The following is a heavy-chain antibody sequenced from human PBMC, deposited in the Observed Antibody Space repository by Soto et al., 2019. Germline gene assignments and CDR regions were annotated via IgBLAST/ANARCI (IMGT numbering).Heavy chain of an antibody. CDR2: IYHSGST. J-gene: IGHJ4*02. CDR1: GFSISSGYH. D-gene: IGHD5-12*01. CDR3: ERVTYDSADY. V-gene: IGHV4-38-2*01. Sequence: PSETLSLTCAVSGFSISSGYHWGWIRQPRGKGLEWIWNIYHSGSTYYNPSLKSRFTISVDTSKNQFSVKLSSVTAADTAVYYCERVTYDSADYWGQGALVTVSS.